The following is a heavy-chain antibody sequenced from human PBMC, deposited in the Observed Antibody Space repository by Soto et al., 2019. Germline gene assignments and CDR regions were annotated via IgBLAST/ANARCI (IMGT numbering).Heavy chain of an antibody. CDR2: IYNGGTT. D-gene: IGHD7-27*01. CDR1: GGSMSSGSRS. CDR3: ARGPSGDKVDY. Sequence: SETLSLTCAVSGGSMSSGSRSWNWIRQSPGKGLEWIGHIYNGGTTYNNPSLTSRVTISVDTSNNQFSLKLSSVSAADTAVYYCARGPSGDKVDYWGQGTLVTVSS. V-gene: IGHV4-30-2*05. J-gene: IGHJ4*02.